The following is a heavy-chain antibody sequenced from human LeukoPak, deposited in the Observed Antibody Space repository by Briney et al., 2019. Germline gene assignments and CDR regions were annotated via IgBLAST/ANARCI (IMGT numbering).Heavy chain of an antibody. D-gene: IGHD1-26*01. J-gene: IGHJ5*02. V-gene: IGHV1-8*01. Sequence: GASVKVSCKASGYTFTSYDINWVRQATGQGLEWMGWMNPNSGNTGYAQKFQGRVTMTRNTSISTAYMELSSLRSEDTAVYYCARVVSKLRGQDRSHLRNNWFDPWGQGTLVTVSS. CDR2: MNPNSGNT. CDR3: ARVVSKLRGQDRSHLRNNWFDP. CDR1: GYTFTSYD.